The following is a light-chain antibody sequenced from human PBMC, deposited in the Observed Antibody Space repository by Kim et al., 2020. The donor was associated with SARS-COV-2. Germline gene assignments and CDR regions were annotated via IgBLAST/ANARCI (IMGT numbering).Light chain of an antibody. CDR3: QTWGTGTWV. V-gene: IGLV4-69*01. J-gene: IGLJ3*02. CDR2: LNSDGSH. Sequence: QLVLTQSPSASASLGASVKLTCTLSSGHSSYAIAWHQQQPEKGPRYLMKLNSDGSHTKGGGIPDRFSGSSSGAERYLTISSLQSEDEADYYCQTWGTGTWVFGGGTQLTVL. CDR1: SGHSSYA.